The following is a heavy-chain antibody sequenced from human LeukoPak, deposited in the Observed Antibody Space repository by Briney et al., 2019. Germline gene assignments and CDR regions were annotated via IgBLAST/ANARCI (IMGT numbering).Heavy chain of an antibody. J-gene: IGHJ4*02. V-gene: IGHV3-23*01. D-gene: IGHD4-17*01. CDR1: GFTFSSYG. CDR3: AKLHAYGDCFDY. Sequence: PGGSLRLSCAASGFTFSSYGMSWVRQAPGKGLEWVSAISGSGGSTYYADSVKGRFTISRDNSKNTLYLQMNSLRAEDTAVYYCAKLHAYGDCFDYWGQGTLVTVSS. CDR2: ISGSGGST.